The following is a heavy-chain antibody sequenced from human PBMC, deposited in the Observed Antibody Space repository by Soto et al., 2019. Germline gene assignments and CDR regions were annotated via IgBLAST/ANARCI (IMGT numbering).Heavy chain of an antibody. CDR3: ENSYWPLGNY. D-gene: IGHD7-27*01. Sequence: EVQLVESGGGLVQPGGSLRLSCAASGLTFSNYWMHWVRQVPGKGLVWVAGIKSDGTGISYVDSVKGRFTISRDNAKNTLYLQMNSLRDEDAAVYYCENSYWPLGNYWGQGIPVTVSS. J-gene: IGHJ4*02. V-gene: IGHV3-74*01. CDR2: IKSDGTGI. CDR1: GLTFSNYW.